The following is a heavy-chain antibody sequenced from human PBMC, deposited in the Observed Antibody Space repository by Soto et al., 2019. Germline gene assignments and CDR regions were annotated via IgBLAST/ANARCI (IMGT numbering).Heavy chain of an antibody. D-gene: IGHD6-13*01. J-gene: IGHJ4*02. CDR3: ARDKYSSNWYHFDY. CDR1: GDSLKNYY. Sequence: ETLSLTCSVLGDSLKNYYWRWIRQPAGKGLAWIGRIYSTGSPNYNPSLRSRVTMSVDTSKNQLSLKLRSVTAADTAVYYCARDKYSSNWYHFDYWGQGALVTVSS. V-gene: IGHV4-4*07. CDR2: IYSTGSP.